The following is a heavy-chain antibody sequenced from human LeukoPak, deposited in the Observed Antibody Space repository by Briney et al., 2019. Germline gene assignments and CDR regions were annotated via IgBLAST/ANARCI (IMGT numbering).Heavy chain of an antibody. D-gene: IGHD3-10*01. J-gene: IGHJ4*02. Sequence: PGGSLRLSCAASGFTFSSYAMSWVRQAPGKGLEWVSAISGSGGSTYYADSVKGRFTISRDNSKNTLYLQMNGLKAEDTAVYYCAKDLSYYGSGSYYTYWGQGTLVTVSS. V-gene: IGHV3-23*01. CDR3: AKDLSYYGSGSYYTY. CDR1: GFTFSSYA. CDR2: ISGSGGST.